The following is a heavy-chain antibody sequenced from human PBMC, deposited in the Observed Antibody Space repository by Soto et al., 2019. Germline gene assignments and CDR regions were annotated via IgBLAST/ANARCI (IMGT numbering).Heavy chain of an antibody. CDR3: ARASWDRVRGVKEFDY. CDR1: GYTFTNDY. J-gene: IGHJ4*02. Sequence: QVQLVQSAAEVKKPRASVKVSCKASGYTFTNDYMHWVRQAPGQGLEWMGIINPSTGTTSYAQKCHGRVTMTRDTSTTRVHMELSSLRSHDTAVYYCARASWDRVRGVKEFDYCGQGTLVTVSS. D-gene: IGHD3-10*01. CDR2: INPSTGTT. V-gene: IGHV1-46*01.